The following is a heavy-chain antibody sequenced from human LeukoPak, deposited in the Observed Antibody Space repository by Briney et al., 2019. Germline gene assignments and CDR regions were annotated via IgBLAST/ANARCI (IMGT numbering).Heavy chain of an antibody. J-gene: IGHJ4*02. CDR1: GGTFSSYA. D-gene: IGHD1-26*01. Sequence: SVEVSCKASGGTFSSYAISWVRQAPGQGLEWMGGIIPIFGTANYAQKFQGRVTITADESTSTAYMELSSLRSEDTAVYYCARGQSRYSGSYYYVYWGQGTLVTVSS. V-gene: IGHV1-69*13. CDR2: IIPIFGTA. CDR3: ARGQSRYSGSYYYVY.